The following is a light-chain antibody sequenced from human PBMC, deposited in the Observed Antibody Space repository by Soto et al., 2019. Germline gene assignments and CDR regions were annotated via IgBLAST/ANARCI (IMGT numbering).Light chain of an antibody. CDR1: QDINSR. V-gene: IGKV1-12*01. J-gene: IGKJ5*01. CDR2: AAF. CDR3: QQADSFPIT. Sequence: DIQMTQSPESVSASVGDRATISCRASQDINSRLAWYQQKPGHAPTLLIYAAFILQSGVPSRFSGYGSGTDFTLSISSLQPEDFATYYCQQADSFPITFGQGTRLEIK.